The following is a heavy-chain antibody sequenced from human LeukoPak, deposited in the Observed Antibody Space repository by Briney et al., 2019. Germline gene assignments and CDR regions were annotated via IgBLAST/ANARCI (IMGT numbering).Heavy chain of an antibody. CDR3: SKRTEKTEFDY. V-gene: IGHV3-30*02. D-gene: IGHD1-14*01. CDR2: ILHDGSLS. J-gene: IGHJ4*02. Sequence: GGSLRLSCAAPGFSFSSYGMHWVRQAPGKGLEWVALILHDGSLSFYADSARGRFTISRDNSKNTLYLQMNSLTVEDTGVYYCSKRTEKTEFDYWGQGTLVTVSS. CDR1: GFSFSSYG.